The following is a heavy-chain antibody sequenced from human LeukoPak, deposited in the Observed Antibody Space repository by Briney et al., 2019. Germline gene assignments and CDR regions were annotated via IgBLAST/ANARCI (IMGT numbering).Heavy chain of an antibody. D-gene: IGHD3-10*01. CDR1: GFTFSSYG. V-gene: IGHV3-33*01. Sequence: GRSLRLSCAASGFTFSSYGMHWVRQAPGKGLEWVAVIWYDGSNKYYADSVKGRFTISRDNSKNTLYLQMNSLRAEDTAVYYCASENYGSGSYYVDYWGQGTLVTVSS. J-gene: IGHJ4*02. CDR3: ASENYGSGSYYVDY. CDR2: IWYDGSNK.